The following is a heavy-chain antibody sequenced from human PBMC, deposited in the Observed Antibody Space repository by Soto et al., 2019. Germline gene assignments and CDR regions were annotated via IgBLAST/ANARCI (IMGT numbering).Heavy chain of an antibody. CDR3: AGRDPGAGIDS. CDR1: PGSFSSNNW. CDR2: MYRTGST. D-gene: IGHD1-26*01. V-gene: IGHV4-4*01. Sequence: QVQLQESGPGLVKPSETLSLTCGVSPGSFSSNNWWTWVRQPPGQGLEWIGEMYRTGSTNYNTSLKCRVTKTLDKSGNHCTLRLTALTAAEKVMYCWAGRDPGAGIDSRGQGTLVTLSS. J-gene: IGHJ5*01.